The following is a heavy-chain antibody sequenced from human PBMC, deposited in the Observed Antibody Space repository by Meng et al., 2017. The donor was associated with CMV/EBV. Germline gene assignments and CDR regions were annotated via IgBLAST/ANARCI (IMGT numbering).Heavy chain of an antibody. V-gene: IGHV6-1*01. CDR3: ARDSDGLGYAGDLYYYYGMDV. CDR2: TYYRSRWYN. D-gene: IGHD3-16*01. J-gene: IGHJ6*02. Sequence: SETLSLTCAISGDSVSSNSAAWNWIRQPPSRGLEWLGRTYYRSRWYNEYAASVKSRITINSDTSKNQFSLQLNSVTPEDTAVYYCARDSDGLGYAGDLYYYYGMDVWGQGTTVTVSS. CDR1: GDSVSSNSAA.